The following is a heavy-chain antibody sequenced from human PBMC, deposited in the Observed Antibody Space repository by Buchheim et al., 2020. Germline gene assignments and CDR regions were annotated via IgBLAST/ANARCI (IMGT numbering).Heavy chain of an antibody. CDR3: ARVAGDV. CDR2: ISYDGSIK. Sequence: QVHLVESGGGVVQPRRSLRLSCAASGFPFNNYPMHWVRQTPGEGLEWLALISYDGSIKSYADSVRGRFTISRDSSQTTTYLQMDSLRVDDTAIYYCARVAGDVWGQGTT. J-gene: IGHJ6*02. V-gene: IGHV3-30-3*01. CDR1: GFPFNNYP.